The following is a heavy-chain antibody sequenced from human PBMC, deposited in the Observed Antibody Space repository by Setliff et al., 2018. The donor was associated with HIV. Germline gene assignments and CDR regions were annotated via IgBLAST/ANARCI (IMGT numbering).Heavy chain of an antibody. CDR2: IYYSGST. CDR1: GGSISSHY. CDR3: ARDRGVPAAIPRKNWFDP. J-gene: IGHJ5*02. D-gene: IGHD2-2*02. Sequence: SETLSLTCTVSGGSISSHYWSWIRQPPGEGLEWIGSIYYSGSTDYNPSLKSRVTISVDTSKNQFSLKLSSVTAADTAVYYCARDRGVPAAIPRKNWFDPWGREPWSPSPQ. V-gene: IGHV4-59*11.